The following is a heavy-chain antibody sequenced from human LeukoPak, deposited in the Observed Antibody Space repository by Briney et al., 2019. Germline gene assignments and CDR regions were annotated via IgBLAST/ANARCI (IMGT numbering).Heavy chain of an antibody. D-gene: IGHD3-10*02. V-gene: IGHV3-48*03. J-gene: IGHJ6*04. CDR1: GLTFSSYA. CDR2: ISSSGSTI. Sequence: GGSLRLSCAASGLTFSSYAMSWVRHAPGKGLEWVSAISSSGSTIYYADSVKGRFTISRDNAKNSLYLQMNSLRAEDTAVYYCAELGITMIGGVWGKGTTVTISS. CDR3: AELGITMIGGV.